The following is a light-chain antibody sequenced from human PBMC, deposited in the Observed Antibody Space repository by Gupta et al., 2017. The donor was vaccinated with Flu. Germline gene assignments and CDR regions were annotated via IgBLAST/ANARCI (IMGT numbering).Light chain of an antibody. CDR2: SNN. Sequence: QSVLTHPPSASGTPGQRVTISCSGSSSNIGGNAVNWYQQLPGTAPKLLMYSNNQRPSGVPDRFSGSKSGTSASLAISGLQSKDEADYYCSAWDGSLTGVVFGGGTKLTVL. J-gene: IGLJ2*01. CDR3: SAWDGSLTGVV. V-gene: IGLV1-44*01. CDR1: SSNIGGNA.